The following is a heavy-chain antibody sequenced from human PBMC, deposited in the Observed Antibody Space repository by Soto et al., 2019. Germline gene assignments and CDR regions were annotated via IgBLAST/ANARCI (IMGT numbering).Heavy chain of an antibody. CDR3: ARGGYSYGFVEVVDY. V-gene: IGHV4-30-4*01. Sequence: PSETLSLTCTVSGGSISSGDYYWSWIRQPPGKGLEWIGYIYYSGSTYYNPSLKSRVTISVDTSKNQFSLKLSSVTAADTAVYYCARGGYSYGFVEVVDYWGQGTLVTVSS. D-gene: IGHD5-18*01. CDR1: GGSISSGDYY. J-gene: IGHJ4*02. CDR2: IYYSGST.